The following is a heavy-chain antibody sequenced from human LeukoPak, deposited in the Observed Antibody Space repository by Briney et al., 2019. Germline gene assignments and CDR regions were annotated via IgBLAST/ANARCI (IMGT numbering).Heavy chain of an antibody. V-gene: IGHV3-48*01. Sequence: GGSLRLSCAASGFTFSSYSMNWVRQAPGKGLEWVSYISSRGATIYYADSVKGRFTISRDNAKNSLYLQMNSLRAEDTAVYYCAREGELLWFGEFDYWGQGTLVTVSS. D-gene: IGHD3-10*01. CDR1: GFTFSSYS. CDR3: AREGELLWFGEFDY. CDR2: ISSRGATI. J-gene: IGHJ4*02.